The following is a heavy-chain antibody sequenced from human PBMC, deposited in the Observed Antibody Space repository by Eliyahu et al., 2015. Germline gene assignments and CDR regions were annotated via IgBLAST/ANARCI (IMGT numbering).Heavy chain of an antibody. V-gene: IGHV4-39*01. CDR2: IYYSGST. J-gene: IGHJ5*02. CDR3: ARRPLAAAEDNWFDP. D-gene: IGHD6-13*01. Sequence: QLQLQESGPGLVKPSETLSLXCXVXGGSISSSSYYWGWIRQPPGKGLEWIGSIYYSGSTYYNPSLKSRVTISVDTSKNQFSLKLSSVTAADTAVYYCARRPLAAAEDNWFDPWGQGTLVTVSS. CDR1: GGSISSSSYY.